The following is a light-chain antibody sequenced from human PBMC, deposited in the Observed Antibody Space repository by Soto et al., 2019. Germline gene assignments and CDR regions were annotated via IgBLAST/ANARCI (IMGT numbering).Light chain of an antibody. V-gene: IGLV2-14*01. CDR3: CSYTSSSTLYV. CDR1: SSDVGSYNY. Sequence: QSALTQPPSVSGSPGQSITISCTGTSSDVGSYNYVSWYQQHPGKAPKLMIYDVSNRHSGVSNRFSGSKSGNTATLTISGLHAEDEAADYCCSYTSSSTLYVFGAGTKLTVL. CDR2: DVS. J-gene: IGLJ1*01.